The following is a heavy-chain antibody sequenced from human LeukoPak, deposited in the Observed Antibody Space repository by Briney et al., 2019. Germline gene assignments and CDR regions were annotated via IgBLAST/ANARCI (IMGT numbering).Heavy chain of an antibody. CDR3: ARYVWGSYPTFEDY. V-gene: IGHV4-59*01. D-gene: IGHD3-16*02. Sequence: SETLSLTCTVSGGSISSYYWNWIRQPPGKGLEWIGYIYYSGSTNYNTSLKSRLTISVDTSKNQFSLKLSSVTAADTTVYYCARYVWGSYPTFEDYWGQGTLVTVSS. CDR2: IYYSGST. J-gene: IGHJ4*02. CDR1: GGSISSYY.